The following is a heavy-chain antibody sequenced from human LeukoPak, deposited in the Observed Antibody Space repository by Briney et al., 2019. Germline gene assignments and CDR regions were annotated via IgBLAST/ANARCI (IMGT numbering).Heavy chain of an antibody. V-gene: IGHV3-7*01. CDR2: INHNGNVN. Sequence: GGSLRLSCAASGFTFSSYWMNWARQAPGKGLEWVASINHNGNVNYCVDSVKGRFTISRDNAKNSLSLQMNSLRAEDTAVYYCARGATWGYYDSSPPDYWGQGTLVTVSS. CDR1: GFTFSSYW. CDR3: ARGATWGYYDSSPPDY. D-gene: IGHD3-22*01. J-gene: IGHJ4*02.